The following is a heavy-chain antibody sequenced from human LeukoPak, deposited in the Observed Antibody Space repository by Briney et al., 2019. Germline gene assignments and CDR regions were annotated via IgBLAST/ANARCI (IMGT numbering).Heavy chain of an antibody. CDR2: ISGSGGST. Sequence: PGGSLRLSCAASGFTFSSYAMSWVRQAPGKGLEWVSAISGSGGSTYYADSVKGRFTISRDNSENTLYLQMNSLRAEDTAVYYCAKSVSSSHRGSWYPNAFDIWGQGTMVTVSS. J-gene: IGHJ3*02. CDR3: AKSVSSSHRGSWYPNAFDI. CDR1: GFTFSSYA. D-gene: IGHD6-13*01. V-gene: IGHV3-23*01.